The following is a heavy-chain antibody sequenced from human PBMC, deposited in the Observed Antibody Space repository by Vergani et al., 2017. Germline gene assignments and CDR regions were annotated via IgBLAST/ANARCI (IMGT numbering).Heavy chain of an antibody. J-gene: IGHJ3*02. D-gene: IGHD7-27*01. CDR3: ARLWGVDI. CDR1: GYSIGSGFY. V-gene: IGHV4-38-2*01. Sequence: QVRLEESGPGLVKPSETLSLTCSVSGYSIGSGFYWAWIRPSPGEGLQWLTSIPNRGKTYHNPSLKSRVTISVDTSKNQFSLKLSSVTAADTAVYYCARLWGVDIWGQGTMVTVSS. CDR2: IPNRGKT.